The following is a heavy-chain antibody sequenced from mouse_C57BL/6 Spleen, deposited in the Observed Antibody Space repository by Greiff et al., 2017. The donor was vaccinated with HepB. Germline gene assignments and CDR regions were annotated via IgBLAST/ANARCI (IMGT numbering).Heavy chain of an antibody. Sequence: VQLQQPGAELVKPGASVKLSCKASGYTFTSYWMQWVKQRPGQGLEWIGEIDPSDSYTNYNQKFKGKATLTVDTSSSTAYMQLSSLTSEDSAVYYCARKGASYGSSPYYYAMDYWGQGTSVTVYS. D-gene: IGHD1-1*01. V-gene: IGHV1-50*01. CDR3: ARKGASYGSSPYYYAMDY. J-gene: IGHJ4*01. CDR2: IDPSDSYT. CDR1: GYTFTSYW.